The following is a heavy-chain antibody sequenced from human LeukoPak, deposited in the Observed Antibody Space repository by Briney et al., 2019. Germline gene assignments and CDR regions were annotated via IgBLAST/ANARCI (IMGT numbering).Heavy chain of an antibody. CDR2: IYASGST. CDR1: GGSITSGGYY. J-gene: IGHJ3*02. V-gene: IGHV4-61*02. Sequence: SQTLSLTCTVSGGSITSGGYYWSWIRQPAGKGLEWIGRIYASGSTKYTPYLKSRLTISLDTSKNQFSLKLSSVTAADTAVYYCARHRPYYYDSSGYYGAFDIWGQGTMVTVSS. CDR3: ARHRPYYYDSSGYYGAFDI. D-gene: IGHD3-22*01.